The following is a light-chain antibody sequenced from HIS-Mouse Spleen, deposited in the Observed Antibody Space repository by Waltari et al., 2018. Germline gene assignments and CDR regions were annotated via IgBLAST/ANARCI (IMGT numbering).Light chain of an antibody. V-gene: IGLV3-10*01. CDR2: EDS. CDR3: YSTDSSGNHRRV. J-gene: IGLJ3*02. Sequence: SYELTQPPSVSVSPGQTARITCSGDALPKKYAYWYQKKSGQAPVLVIYEDSKRPSGIPGRFSGSSSGTMATLTISGAQVEDEADYYCYSTDSSGNHRRVFGGGTKLTVL. CDR1: ALPKKY.